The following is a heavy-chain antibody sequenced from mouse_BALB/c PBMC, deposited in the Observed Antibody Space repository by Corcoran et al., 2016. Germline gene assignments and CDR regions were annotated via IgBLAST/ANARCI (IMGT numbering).Heavy chain of an antibody. CDR2: IDPENGNT. Sequence: EVQLQQSGAELVRPGALVKLSCKASGFNIKDYYMHWVKQRPEQGLEWIGWIDPENGNTIYDPKFQGKASITADTSSNTAYLQLSSLTSEDTGVYYCARDGYGFAYWGQGTLVTVSA. CDR3: ARDGYGFAY. CDR1: GFNIKDYY. V-gene: IGHV14-1*02. J-gene: IGHJ3*01. D-gene: IGHD2-2*01.